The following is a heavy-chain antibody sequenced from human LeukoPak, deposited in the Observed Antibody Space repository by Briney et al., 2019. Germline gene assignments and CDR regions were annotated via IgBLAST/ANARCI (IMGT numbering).Heavy chain of an antibody. CDR3: ARQGAYYYGSGSYYNSPFDY. J-gene: IGHJ4*02. CDR2: IYPGDFDT. CDR1: GYSFTSYW. V-gene: IGHV5-51*01. D-gene: IGHD3-10*01. Sequence: GESLKISCKGSGYSFTSYWIGWVRQMPGKGLEWMGIIYPGDFDTRYSPSFQGQVTISADKSISTAYLQWSSLKASDTAMYYCARQGAYYYGSGSYYNSPFDYWGQGTLVTVSS.